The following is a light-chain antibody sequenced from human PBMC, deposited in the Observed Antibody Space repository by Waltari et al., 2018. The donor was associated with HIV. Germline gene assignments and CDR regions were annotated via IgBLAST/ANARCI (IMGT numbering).Light chain of an antibody. CDR2: YDT. CDR1: NIGTKS. CDR3: QVWDSSTDHVV. V-gene: IGLV3-21*04. Sequence: VLTQPPSVSVAPGQTASITCGAPNIGTKSVHWYQQKPGHAPVLVMVYDTDRPAGIPERFSGSNSANTAILTISRVDAGDEADYYCQVWDSSTDHVVFGGGTKLTVL. J-gene: IGLJ2*01.